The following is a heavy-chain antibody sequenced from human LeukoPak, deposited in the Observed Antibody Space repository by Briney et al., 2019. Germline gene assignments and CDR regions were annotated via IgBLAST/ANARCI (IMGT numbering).Heavy chain of an antibody. CDR1: GVSISSGVYY. J-gene: IGHJ5*02. V-gene: IGHV4-31*01. CDR3: ARDFYGSGSSPLGFDP. D-gene: IGHD3-10*01. CDR2: ISSSGIT. Sequence: SETLSLTCTVSGVSISSGVYYWTWIRQLPGKGLEWIGYISSSGITKYNPFLKSQFTVSSDTSKNQFSLRLTSVTAADTGMYYCARDFYGSGSSPLGFDPWGQGTLVTVSS.